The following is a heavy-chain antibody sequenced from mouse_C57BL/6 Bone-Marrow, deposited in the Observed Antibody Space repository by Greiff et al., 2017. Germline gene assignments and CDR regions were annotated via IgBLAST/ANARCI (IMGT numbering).Heavy chain of an antibody. CDR1: GYTFTGYW. D-gene: IGHD2-2*01. CDR2: ILPGSGST. CDR3: AGEDGLWLRRRCSDY. J-gene: IGHJ2*01. Sequence: VQLQQSGAELMKPGASVKLSCKATGYTFTGYWIEWVKQRPGHGLEWIGEILPGSGSTNYNEKFKGKATFTADTSSNTAYMQLSSLTTENSAIYDCAGEDGLWLRRRCSDYWGQGTTLTVSS. V-gene: IGHV1-9*01.